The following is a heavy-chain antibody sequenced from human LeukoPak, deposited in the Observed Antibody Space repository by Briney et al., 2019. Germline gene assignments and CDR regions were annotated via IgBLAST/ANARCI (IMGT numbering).Heavy chain of an antibody. CDR1: GFNFDDYA. D-gene: IGHD2-2*01. V-gene: IGHV3-9*01. J-gene: IGHJ4*02. CDR2: IGWNGSGI. Sequence: GGSLRLSCTASGFNFDDYAMHWVRQAPGKGLEWVAGIGWNGSGICYAYAVNVRVTFSRDNAKNSLYLQMNSLRAEDTAVYYCAIDLWHCGSISCRGRGQGTLVTVCS. CDR3: AIDLWHCGSISCRG.